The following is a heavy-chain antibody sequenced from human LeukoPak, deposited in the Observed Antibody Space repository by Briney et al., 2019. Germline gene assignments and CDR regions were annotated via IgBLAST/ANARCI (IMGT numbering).Heavy chain of an antibody. J-gene: IGHJ4*02. CDR2: INTDGRIT. CDR1: GFSFRNYA. V-gene: IGHV3-64*02. Sequence: GGSLRLSCVASGFSFRNYAIHWVRQAPGKGLEYVSVINTDGRITYYADSVKGRFTISRDSSKNTVYLQMGSLRGEDMAVYYCTRDGGSFCDFDYWGQGALVTVSS. CDR3: TRDGGSFCDFDY. D-gene: IGHD1-26*01.